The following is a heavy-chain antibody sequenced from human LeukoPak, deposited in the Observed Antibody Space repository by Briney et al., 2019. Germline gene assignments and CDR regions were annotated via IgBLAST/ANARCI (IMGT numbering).Heavy chain of an antibody. V-gene: IGHV4-39*02. CDR3: ARLFTRAWEYRYGLDV. CDR2: IYIDGIT. J-gene: IGHJ6*02. CDR1: GGSIRTDGSY. D-gene: IGHD1-26*01. Sequence: SETLSLTCTVSGGSIRTDGSYWAWIRQPPGKGLEWIGSIYIDGITHYNSSLQSRVTLSIDTSKGHFSLRLTSVTAADTAAFYCARLFTRAWEYRYGLDVWGQGTAVTVSS.